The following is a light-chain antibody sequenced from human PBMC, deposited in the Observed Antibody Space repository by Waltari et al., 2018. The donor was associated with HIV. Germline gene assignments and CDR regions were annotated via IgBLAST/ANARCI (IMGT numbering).Light chain of an antibody. Sequence: QSALTQPASVPGSPGQSITLSCLGSNNDVGDYNHVDWYRQPPTNAPKLLIYDVTNRPPGVSNRFSCSKSGNTASLAISGLQAEDEADYFCTAYKYSTRSYVFGTGTKVTVL. J-gene: IGLJ1*01. CDR1: NNDVGDYNH. CDR2: DVT. V-gene: IGLV2-14*03. CDR3: TAYKYSTRSYV.